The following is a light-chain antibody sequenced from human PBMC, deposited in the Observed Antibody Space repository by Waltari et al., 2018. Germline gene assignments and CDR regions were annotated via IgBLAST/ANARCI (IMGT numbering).Light chain of an antibody. CDR3: SSYTSSSTFVV. CDR2: EVS. J-gene: IGLJ2*01. V-gene: IGLV2-18*02. Sequence: QSALTQPPSVSGSPGQSVTISCTGTSSDVGSYNRVSWYQQPPGTAPKLMIYEVSNRPSGVPDRFAGSKSGNTAYLTISGLQAEDEADYYGSSYTSSSTFVVFGGGTKLTVL. CDR1: SSDVGSYNR.